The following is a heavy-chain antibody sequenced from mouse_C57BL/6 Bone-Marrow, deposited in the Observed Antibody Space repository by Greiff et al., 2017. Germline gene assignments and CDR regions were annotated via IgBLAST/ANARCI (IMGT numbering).Heavy chain of an antibody. Sequence: DVQLQESGAELVRPGASVKLSCTASGFNIKDDYMHWVKQRPEQGLEWIGWIDPENGDTEYASKFQGKAPIPADTSSNTAYLQLSSLTSEDTAVYYCTVDLWAHKYYFDYWGQGTTLTVSS. D-gene: IGHD6-1*01. V-gene: IGHV14-4*01. CDR2: IDPENGDT. CDR3: TVDLWAHKYYFDY. J-gene: IGHJ2*01. CDR1: GFNIKDDY.